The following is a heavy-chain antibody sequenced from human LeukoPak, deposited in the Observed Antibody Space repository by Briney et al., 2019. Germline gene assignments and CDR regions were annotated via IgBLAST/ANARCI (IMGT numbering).Heavy chain of an antibody. CDR1: GFSFSDYY. CDR2: ISGSGTYT. D-gene: IGHD6-13*01. Sequence: PGGSLGLSCAASGFSFSDYYMSWIRQAPGEGLQWVSYISGSGTYTNYEDSVKRRFTISRDNAKNSLYLQMNSLRAEDTAVYYCARDMIAADAFDIWGQGTMVTVSS. V-gene: IGHV3-11*05. J-gene: IGHJ3*02. CDR3: ARDMIAADAFDI.